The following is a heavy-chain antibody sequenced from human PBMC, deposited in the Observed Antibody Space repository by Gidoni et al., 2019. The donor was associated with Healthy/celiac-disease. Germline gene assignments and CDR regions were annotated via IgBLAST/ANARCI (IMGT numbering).Heavy chain of an antibody. V-gene: IGHV3-21*01. Sequence: EVQLVESGGGLVKPGGSLRLSCAASGFTFSSYSMNWVRQAPGKGLEWVSSISSSSSYIYYADSVKGRFTISRDNAKNSLYLQMNSLRAEDTAVYYCARDGSEYQLLYQYYFDYWGQGTLVTVSS. CDR2: ISSSSSYI. CDR1: GFTFSSYS. D-gene: IGHD2-2*01. CDR3: ARDGSEYQLLYQYYFDY. J-gene: IGHJ4*02.